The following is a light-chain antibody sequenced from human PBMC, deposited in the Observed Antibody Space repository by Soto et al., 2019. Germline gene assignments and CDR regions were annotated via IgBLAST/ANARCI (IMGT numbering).Light chain of an antibody. CDR1: QNVDNY. CDR3: QQRGDWPPFT. Sequence: ETVLTQSPATLSLPPGERATLSCRASQNVDNYLAWYQQKPGQAPRLLIYDASNRATGIPARFTGSGSGTDFTLTISSLEPEDFAVYYCQQRGDWPPFTFGPGTTVDIK. CDR2: DAS. V-gene: IGKV3-11*01. J-gene: IGKJ3*01.